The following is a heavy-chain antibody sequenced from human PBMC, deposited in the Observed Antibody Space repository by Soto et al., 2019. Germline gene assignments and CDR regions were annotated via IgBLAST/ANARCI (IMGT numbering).Heavy chain of an antibody. CDR1: GYSFTSYW. D-gene: IGHD4-17*01. CDR3: ARHQATVVTPKQFDY. J-gene: IGHJ4*02. Sequence: GESPKISCKGSGYSFTSYWIGWVRQMPGKRLEWMGIIYPRDSDTSYSPPFQGQVTISADKSISTAYLQWSSLEASDTAMYYCARHQATVVTPKQFDYWGQGTLVTVSS. CDR2: IYPRDSDT. V-gene: IGHV5-51*01.